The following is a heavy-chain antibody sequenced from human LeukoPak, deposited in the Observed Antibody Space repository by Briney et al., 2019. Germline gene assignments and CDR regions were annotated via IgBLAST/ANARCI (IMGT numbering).Heavy chain of an antibody. J-gene: IGHJ6*02. CDR1: GFTFSSYG. Sequence: GGSLRLSCAASGFTFSSYGMHWVRQAPGKGLEWVAVIWYDGSNKYYADSVKGRFTISRDNSKNTLYLQMNSLRAEDTAVYYCARDDAGYALHYCYGMDVWGQGTTVTVSS. V-gene: IGHV3-33*01. CDR2: IWYDGSNK. CDR3: ARDDAGYALHYCYGMDV. D-gene: IGHD5-12*01.